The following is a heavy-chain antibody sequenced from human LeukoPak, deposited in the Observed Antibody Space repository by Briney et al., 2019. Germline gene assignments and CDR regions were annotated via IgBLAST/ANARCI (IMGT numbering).Heavy chain of an antibody. J-gene: IGHJ5*02. D-gene: IGHD2-21*02. CDR3: GGDGRWFDP. CDR2: IKSKIDGGTL. Sequence: GGSLRLSCAASGFNFNNAWMTWVRQAPGKGLEWVGRIKSKIDGGTLDYAAPVKGRFTISRDDSKSTLYLQMNSLKADDTGVYYCGGDGRWFDPWGQGTLVTVSS. CDR1: GFNFNNAW. V-gene: IGHV3-15*01.